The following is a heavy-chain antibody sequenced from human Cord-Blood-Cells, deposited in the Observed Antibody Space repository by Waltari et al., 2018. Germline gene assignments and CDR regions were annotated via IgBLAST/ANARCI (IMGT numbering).Heavy chain of an antibody. D-gene: IGHD6-13*01. J-gene: IGHJ4*02. Sequence: QVQLVQSGAEVKKPGASVKVSCKASGYTFTGHYMHWVRQAPGQGLKWMGWINPNSGGTNYAQKFQGWVTMTRDTSISTAYMELSRLRSDDTAVYYCARDQGGEYSSSHFDYWGQGTLVTVSS. CDR1: GYTFTGHY. CDR3: ARDQGGEYSSSHFDY. CDR2: INPNSGGT. V-gene: IGHV1-2*04.